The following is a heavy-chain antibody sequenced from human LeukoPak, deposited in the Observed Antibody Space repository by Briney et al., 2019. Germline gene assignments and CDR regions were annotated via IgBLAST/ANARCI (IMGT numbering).Heavy chain of an antibody. V-gene: IGHV5-51*01. Sequence: GESLKISCKGSGYSLSNYWIAWVRQMPGKGLEWMGLIYPGDSDTRYSPSFQGQVTFSADKSISTAYLQWSSLKASDTAMYYCATSYGGSHFDYWGQGTLVTVSS. J-gene: IGHJ4*02. CDR2: IYPGDSDT. CDR3: ATSYGGSHFDY. D-gene: IGHD2-15*01. CDR1: GYSLSNYW.